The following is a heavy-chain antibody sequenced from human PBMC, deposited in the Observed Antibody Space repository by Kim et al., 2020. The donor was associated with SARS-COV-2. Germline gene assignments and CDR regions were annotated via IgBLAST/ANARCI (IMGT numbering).Heavy chain of an antibody. Sequence: GGSLRLSCAASGFTFSSYGMHWVRQAPGKGLEWVAVISYDGSNKYYADSVKGRFTISRDNSKNTLYLQMNSLRAEDTAVYYCAKDGDFWSIGAFDIWGQGTMVTVSS. V-gene: IGHV3-30*18. CDR2: ISYDGSNK. D-gene: IGHD3-3*01. J-gene: IGHJ3*02. CDR3: AKDGDFWSIGAFDI. CDR1: GFTFSSYG.